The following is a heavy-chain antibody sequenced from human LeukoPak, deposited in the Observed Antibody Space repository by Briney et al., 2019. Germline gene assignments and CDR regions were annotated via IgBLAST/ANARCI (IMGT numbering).Heavy chain of an antibody. J-gene: IGHJ4*02. CDR3: ATVHSGSYGY. CDR2: FNPENGET. D-gene: IGHD1-26*01. Sequence: ASVKVSCKVSGYTLTELSMHWVRQAPGQGLEWMGGFNPENGETIYAQKFQGRVTMTEDTSTNTAYMELSSLRSEDTAVYYCATVHSGSYGYWGQGTLVTVSS. CDR1: GYTLTELS. V-gene: IGHV1-24*01.